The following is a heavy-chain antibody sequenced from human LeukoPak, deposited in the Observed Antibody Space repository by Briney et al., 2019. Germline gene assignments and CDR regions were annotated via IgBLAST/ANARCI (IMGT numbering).Heavy chain of an antibody. CDR2: ISSSGRTM. V-gene: IGHV3-48*03. CDR3: VRDFDY. CDR1: GFTFSSYA. J-gene: IGHJ4*02. Sequence: PGGSLRLSCAASGFTFSSYAMSWVRQAPGKGLEWVSYISSSGRTMYYADSVKGRFTISRDNAKNSLYLQMNSLRVEDTAVYYCVRDFDYWGQGTLVTVSS.